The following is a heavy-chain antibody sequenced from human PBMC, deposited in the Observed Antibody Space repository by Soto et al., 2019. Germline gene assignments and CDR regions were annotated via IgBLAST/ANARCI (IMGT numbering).Heavy chain of an antibody. V-gene: IGHV4-61*08. CDR2: IYYSGST. CDR3: ARWVYGDYLNYFDY. J-gene: IGHJ4*02. CDR1: GGSIRSGGYY. D-gene: IGHD4-17*01. Sequence: SETLSLTSPVSGGSIRSGGYYWSWIRQHPGKGLEWIGYIYYSGSTNYNPSLKSRVTISVDTSKNQFPLKLSSVTAADTVVYYCARWVYGDYLNYFDYWGQGTLVTVSS.